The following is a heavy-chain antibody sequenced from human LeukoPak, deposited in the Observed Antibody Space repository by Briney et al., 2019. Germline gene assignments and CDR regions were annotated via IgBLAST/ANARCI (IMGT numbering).Heavy chain of an antibody. V-gene: IGHV4-34*01. CDR3: ARSTTLNYYYYCMDV. Sequence: SETLSLTCAVYGGSFSGYYWSWIRQPPGKGLEWIGSIYHSGSTYYNPSLKSRVTISVDTSKNQFSLKLSSVTAADTAVYYCARSTTLNYYYYCMDVWGKGTTVTVSS. CDR1: GGSFSGYY. CDR2: IYHSGST. D-gene: IGHD4-11*01. J-gene: IGHJ6*03.